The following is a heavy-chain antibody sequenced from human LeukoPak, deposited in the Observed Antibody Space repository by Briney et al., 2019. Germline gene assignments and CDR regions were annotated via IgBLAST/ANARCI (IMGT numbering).Heavy chain of an antibody. V-gene: IGHV3-7*03. J-gene: IGHJ4*02. Sequence: GGSLRLSCTASGLTFSNYWMSWVRQAPGKGLEWVANIKEDGSETYYVDSVKGRFTISRDNSENTLYLQMNSLTVDDTAVYFCAKERQTGDYFTSDYWGQGTLVTVSS. CDR3: AKERQTGDYFTSDY. D-gene: IGHD4-17*01. CDR1: GLTFSNYW. CDR2: IKEDGSET.